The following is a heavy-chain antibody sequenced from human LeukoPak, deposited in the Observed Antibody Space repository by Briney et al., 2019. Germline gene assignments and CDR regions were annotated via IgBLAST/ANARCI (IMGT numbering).Heavy chain of an antibody. CDR3: ARDPYYYDSSGPIKAFYYYYGMDV. CDR1: GYTFTGYA. V-gene: IGHV1-3*01. J-gene: IGHJ6*02. Sequence: ASVKVSCKASGYTFTGYAMHWVRQAPGQRLEWMGWINAGNGNTKYSQKFQGRVTITRDTSASTAYMELSSLRSEDTAVYYCARDPYYYDSSGPIKAFYYYYGMDVWGQGTTVTVSS. CDR2: INAGNGNT. D-gene: IGHD3-22*01.